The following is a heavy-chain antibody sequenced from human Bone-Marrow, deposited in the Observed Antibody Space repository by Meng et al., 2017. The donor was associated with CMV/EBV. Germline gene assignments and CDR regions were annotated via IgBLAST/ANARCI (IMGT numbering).Heavy chain of an antibody. D-gene: IGHD3-3*01. V-gene: IGHV3-23*01. Sequence: GFSFTSYAMSWVRQAPGKGLEWVSEISGRDDTSYYADSVKGRFTISRDDSKSTLYLQMNSLTTEDTAVYYCAKDRRYDFRSGYSQFDYWGQGTLVTVS. CDR2: ISGRDDTS. CDR1: GFSFTSYA. J-gene: IGHJ4*02. CDR3: AKDRRYDFRSGYSQFDY.